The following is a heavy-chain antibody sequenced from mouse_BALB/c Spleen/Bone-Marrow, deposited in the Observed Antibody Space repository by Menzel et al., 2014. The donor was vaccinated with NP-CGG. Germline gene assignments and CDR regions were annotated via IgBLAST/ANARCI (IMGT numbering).Heavy chain of an antibody. D-gene: IGHD2-4*01. J-gene: IGHJ2*01. CDR3: ARYDYVVYFHC. V-gene: IGHV14-3*02. Sequence: EVQLQQSGAELVKPGASVKLSCTASGFNIKDTYMHWVRQRPEQGLEWIGRIDPANGNTKYDPKFQGKATITADTSSNTAYLQLSSLTSEDTAVYYCARYDYVVYFHCRRQGTPLPVSS. CDR1: GFNIKDTY. CDR2: IDPANGNT.